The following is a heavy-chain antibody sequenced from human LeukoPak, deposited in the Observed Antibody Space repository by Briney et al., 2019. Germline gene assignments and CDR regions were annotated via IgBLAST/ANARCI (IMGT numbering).Heavy chain of an antibody. V-gene: IGHV4-59*11. CDR1: GGSFSSHY. CDR2: IYFSGST. J-gene: IGHJ4*02. D-gene: IGHD6-13*01. CDR3: ARGLSSSWYEDYFDY. Sequence: KASETLSLTCTVSGGSFSSHYWGYIRQPPGKGLEWIGCIYFSGSTNYNPALKSRVSISIDMSKNQFSLKLSSMTAADTAVYYCARGLSSSWYEDYFDYWGQGTLVTVSS.